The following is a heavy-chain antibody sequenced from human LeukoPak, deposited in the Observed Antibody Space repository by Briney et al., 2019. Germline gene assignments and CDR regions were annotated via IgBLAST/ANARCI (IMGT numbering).Heavy chain of an antibody. J-gene: IGHJ5*02. CDR1: GGSISSSSYS. CDR3: ARVDVRDFWSGPHPTWFDP. Sequence: SETLSLTCTVSGGSISSSSYSWGWIRQPPGKGLEWLGSIYYSGSTDYNPYLKSRVTISVDTSKNHCSLKLSSVTAADTAVYYCARVDVRDFWSGPHPTWFDPWGQGTLVTVSS. CDR2: IYYSGST. D-gene: IGHD3-3*01. V-gene: IGHV4-39*07.